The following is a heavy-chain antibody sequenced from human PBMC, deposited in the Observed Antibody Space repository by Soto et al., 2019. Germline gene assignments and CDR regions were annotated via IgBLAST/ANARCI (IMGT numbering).Heavy chain of an antibody. J-gene: IGHJ4*02. Sequence: QVQLEQSGAEVKKPGSSVKVSCKASGGTFSSYAISWVRQAPGQGLEWMGGIIPIFGTANYAQKFQGRVTITADESTSTAYMELSSLRSEDTAVYYCTSNGPGIAAAGSSDYWGQGTLVTVSS. CDR3: TSNGPGIAAAGSSDY. V-gene: IGHV1-69*12. CDR2: IIPIFGTA. CDR1: GGTFSSYA. D-gene: IGHD6-13*01.